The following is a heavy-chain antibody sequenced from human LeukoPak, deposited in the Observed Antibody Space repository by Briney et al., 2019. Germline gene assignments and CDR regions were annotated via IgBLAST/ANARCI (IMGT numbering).Heavy chain of an antibody. D-gene: IGHD1-26*01. V-gene: IGHV3-23*01. CDR3: AKENARTPIVDY. Sequence: GGSLRLSCAASGFTFSSYEMNWVRQAPGKGLEWVSAISGSGGSTYYADSVKGRFTISRDNSKNTLYLQMNSLRAEDTAVYYCAKENARTPIVDYWGQGTLVTVSS. J-gene: IGHJ4*02. CDR1: GFTFSSYE. CDR2: ISGSGGST.